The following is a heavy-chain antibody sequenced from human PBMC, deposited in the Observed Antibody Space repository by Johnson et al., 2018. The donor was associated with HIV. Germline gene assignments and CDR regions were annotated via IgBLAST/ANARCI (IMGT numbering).Heavy chain of an antibody. Sequence: QVQLVESGGGVVQPGRSLRLSCAASGFTFSNYAMHWVRQAPGKGLEWVAVISYDGSNKYSADSVKGRCTISRDNSKNTLYLQMNRLRAEDTALYYCAKDIYGYDAFDIWGQGTMVTVSS. CDR1: GFTFSNYA. CDR2: ISYDGSNK. V-gene: IGHV3-30-3*01. CDR3: AKDIYGYDAFDI. J-gene: IGHJ3*02. D-gene: IGHD5-24*01.